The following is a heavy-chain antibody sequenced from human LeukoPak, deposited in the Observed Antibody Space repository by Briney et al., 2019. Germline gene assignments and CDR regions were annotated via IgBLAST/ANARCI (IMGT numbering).Heavy chain of an antibody. D-gene: IGHD5-12*01. CDR1: GGSFSGYY. J-gene: IGHJ2*01. CDR2: INHSGST. Sequence: SETLSLTCAVYGGSFSGYYWSWIRQPPGKGLEWIGEINHSGSTNYNPSLKSRVTISVDTSKNQFSLKLSSVTAADTAVYYCARVHYDYAGRYWYFDLWGRGTLVTVSS. CDR3: ARVHYDYAGRYWYFDL. V-gene: IGHV4-34*01.